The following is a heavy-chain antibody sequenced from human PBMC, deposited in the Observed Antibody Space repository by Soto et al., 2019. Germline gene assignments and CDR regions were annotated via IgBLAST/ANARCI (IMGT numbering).Heavy chain of an antibody. V-gene: IGHV4-39*01. D-gene: IGHD3-10*01. Sequence: QLQLQESGPGLVKPSETLSLTCTVSGASISSSPDYWGWVRQPPGKGLEWIGSIYYSGSTYYNPSLKSRVTISVDTSKNQFSLKLSSVIAADTAVYYCARQWVSKGRLIWFVWYFDFWGRGTLVTVSS. CDR3: ARQWVSKGRLIWFVWYFDF. CDR1: GASISSSPDY. J-gene: IGHJ2*01. CDR2: IYYSGST.